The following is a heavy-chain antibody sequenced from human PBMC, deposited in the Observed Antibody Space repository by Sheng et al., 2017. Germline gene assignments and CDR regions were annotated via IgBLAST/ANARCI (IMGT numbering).Heavy chain of an antibody. CDR3: ARVGGEWNGYGDS. D-gene: IGHD5-12*01. CDR1: GYAFGTYA. V-gene: IGHV1-18*01. J-gene: IGHJ4*02. Sequence: QVQLVQSGPEVKNPGASVKVSCKPSGYAFGTYAISWVRQAPGQGLQWMGWISAYTGNTNYVREFQGRVTMTTDTSTNTAYMELRSLTSNDTAVYFCARVGGEWNGYGDSWGQGTLVIVSS. CDR2: ISAYTGNT.